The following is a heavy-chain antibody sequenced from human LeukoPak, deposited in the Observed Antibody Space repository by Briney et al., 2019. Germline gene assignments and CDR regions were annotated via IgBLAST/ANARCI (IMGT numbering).Heavy chain of an antibody. CDR2: INPNSGDT. J-gene: IGHJ3*02. CDR3: ARDLSYFDSSGYSSRNVFDI. D-gene: IGHD3-22*01. Sequence: GASVKVSCKASGYSFIGYYINWVRQAPGQGLEWMGRINPNSGDTNFAQNFQGRVTVTGDTSISIAYMEVSRLRSDDTAVYYCARDLSYFDSSGYSSRNVFDIWGQGTMVTVSS. V-gene: IGHV1-2*02. CDR1: GYSFIGYY.